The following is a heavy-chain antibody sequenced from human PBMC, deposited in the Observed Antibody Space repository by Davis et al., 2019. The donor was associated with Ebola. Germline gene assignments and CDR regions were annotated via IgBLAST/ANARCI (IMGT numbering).Heavy chain of an antibody. CDR2: VSGTDGST. V-gene: IGHV3-23*01. CDR3: AVGHYSNTNG. Sequence: PGGSLRLSCAASGFTFSTNDMSWVRQAPGKGLEWVSGVSGTDGSTSYADSVKGRFTISRDSSKETFYLQMNSLRAEDTAVYYCAVGHYSNTNGWGQGILVTVSS. D-gene: IGHD4-11*01. CDR1: GFTFSTND. J-gene: IGHJ4*02.